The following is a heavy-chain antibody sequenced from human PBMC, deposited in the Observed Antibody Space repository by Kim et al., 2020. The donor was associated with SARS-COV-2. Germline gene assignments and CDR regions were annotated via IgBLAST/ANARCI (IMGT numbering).Heavy chain of an antibody. V-gene: IGHV3-23*05. D-gene: IGHD3-16*01. J-gene: IGHJ5*02. CDR3: AKAAVGMLRGVDP. Sequence: AEYVKGRFTRARDKSKNTLYLQRNSLRAEDTAVHYCAKAAVGMLRGVDPWGQGTLVTVSS.